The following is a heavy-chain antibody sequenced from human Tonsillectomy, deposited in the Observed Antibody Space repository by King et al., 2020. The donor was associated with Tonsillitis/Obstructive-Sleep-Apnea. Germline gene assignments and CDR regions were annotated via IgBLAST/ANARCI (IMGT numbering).Heavy chain of an antibody. CDR2: IYYSGST. D-gene: IGHD2-8*01. CDR3: ARDMVLEAGGDAFDI. Sequence: QMQLQESGPGLVKPSETLSLTCTVSGGSISSYYWSWIRQPPGKGLEWIESIYYSGSTNYNPSLKSRVTISVDTSKNQFSLKLSSVTAADTAVYYCARDMVLEAGGDAFDIWGQGTMVTVSS. CDR1: GGSISSYY. V-gene: IGHV4-59*01. J-gene: IGHJ3*02.